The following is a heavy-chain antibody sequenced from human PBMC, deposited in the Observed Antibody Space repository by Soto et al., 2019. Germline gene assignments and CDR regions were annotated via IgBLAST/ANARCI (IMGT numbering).Heavy chain of an antibody. CDR3: ARGGNTMVRGVIPKYYYMDV. D-gene: IGHD3-10*01. Sequence: ASVKVSCKASGYTFTSYGISWVRQAPGQGLEWMGWISAYNGNTNYAQKHQGRVTLTTDTSTSTAYMELRSLRSDDPAVYYCARGGNTMVRGVIPKYYYMDVWGKGTTVTVS. J-gene: IGHJ6*03. CDR2: ISAYNGNT. V-gene: IGHV1-18*01. CDR1: GYTFTSYG.